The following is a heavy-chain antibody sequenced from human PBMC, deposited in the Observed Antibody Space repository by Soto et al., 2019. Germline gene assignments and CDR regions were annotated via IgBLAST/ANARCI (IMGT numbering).Heavy chain of an antibody. V-gene: IGHV4-34*01. Sequence: SETLSLTCSIYSGSFSGYYWSWIRQPPGKGLEWIGEISQSGNTNYSPSLKSRVSISIDTSKKQLSLNLASVSAADTAVYYCARAPKVSGSSQTRPDFWGQGTLVTVSS. CDR2: ISQSGNT. D-gene: IGHD6-6*01. CDR1: SGSFSGYY. J-gene: IGHJ4*02. CDR3: ARAPKVSGSSQTRPDF.